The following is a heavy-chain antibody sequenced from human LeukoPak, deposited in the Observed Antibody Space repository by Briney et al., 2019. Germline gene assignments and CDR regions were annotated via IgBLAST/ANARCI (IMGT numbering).Heavy chain of an antibody. CDR2: IKQDGSGT. V-gene: IGHV3-7*03. Sequence: PGGSLRLSCAASGFTFSSSWMSWVRLAPGKGLEWVANIKQDGSGTYYVDVDSVKGRFTISRDNAKNSLFLQMNSLRAEDMAFYYCAKALSSSFTGSSWEYWGQGTLVTVSS. D-gene: IGHD6-6*01. CDR1: GFTFSSSW. J-gene: IGHJ4*02. CDR3: AKALSSSFTGSSWEY.